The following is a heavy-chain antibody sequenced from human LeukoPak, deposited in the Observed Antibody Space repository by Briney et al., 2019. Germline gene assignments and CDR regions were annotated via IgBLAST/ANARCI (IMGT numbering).Heavy chain of an antibody. D-gene: IGHD3-22*01. V-gene: IGHV1-2*02. CDR2: INPNSGGT. J-gene: IGHJ4*02. Sequence: GWINPNSGGTNYAQKFQGRVTMTRDTSISTAYMELSRLRSDDTAVYYCARVDYYDSSNFDYWGQGTLVTVSS. CDR3: ARVDYYDSSNFDY.